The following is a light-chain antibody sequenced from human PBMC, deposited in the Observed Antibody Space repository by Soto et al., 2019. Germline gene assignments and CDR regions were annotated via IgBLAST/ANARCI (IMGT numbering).Light chain of an antibody. V-gene: IGKV1-8*01. CDR2: AAS. CDR1: QGISSY. J-gene: IGKJ3*01. CDR3: QQYYSYPFT. Sequence: AIRMTQSPSSFSASTGDRVTITCRASQGISSYLAWYQQKPGKAPKLLIYAASTLQSGVPSRFSGSGSVTDFTLTIRCLQSEACATYYCQQYYSYPFTFGPGTKVDIK.